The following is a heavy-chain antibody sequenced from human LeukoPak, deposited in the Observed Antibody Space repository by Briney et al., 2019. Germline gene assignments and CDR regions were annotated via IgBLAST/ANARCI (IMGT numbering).Heavy chain of an antibody. D-gene: IGHD5-18*01. J-gene: IGHJ4*02. Sequence: GGSLRLSCAASEFTFSSYAFHWVRQAPGKGLEWVAVIWYDGSNKYYADSVKGRFTISRDNSKNTLYLQMNSLRAEDTAVYYCARDLKVTAMVSFGYWGQGTLVTVSS. V-gene: IGHV3-33*08. CDR1: EFTFSSYA. CDR3: ARDLKVTAMVSFGY. CDR2: IWYDGSNK.